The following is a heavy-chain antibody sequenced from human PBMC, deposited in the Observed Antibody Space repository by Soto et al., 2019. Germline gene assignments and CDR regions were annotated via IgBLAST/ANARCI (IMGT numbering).Heavy chain of an antibody. V-gene: IGHV3-33*01. CDR3: ARDPAFKDYYGSDYYYGMDV. Sequence: QVQLVESGGGVVQPGRSLRLSCAASGFTFSSYGMHWVRQAPGKGLEWVAVIWYDGSNKYYADSVKGRFTISRDNSKNMXYXXVNSLGAEDTAVYYCARDPAFKDYYGSDYYYGMDVWGQGTTVTVSS. CDR1: GFTFSSYG. CDR2: IWYDGSNK. D-gene: IGHD3-10*01. J-gene: IGHJ6*02.